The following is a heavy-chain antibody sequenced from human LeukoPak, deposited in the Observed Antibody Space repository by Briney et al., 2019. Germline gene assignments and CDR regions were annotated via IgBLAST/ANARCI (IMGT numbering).Heavy chain of an antibody. V-gene: IGHV3-9*03. CDR2: IVWDSGTI. CDR1: GFTFDDYA. D-gene: IGHD5-12*01. Sequence: GGSLRLSCAASGFTFDDYAMHWGRQAPGKGLEWVSGIVWDSGTIDYADSVKGRFTISRDNVKNSLYLQMNSLRPEDMALYYCARERGSVGSYFDYWGQGTLVTVSS. CDR3: ARERGSVGSYFDY. J-gene: IGHJ4*02.